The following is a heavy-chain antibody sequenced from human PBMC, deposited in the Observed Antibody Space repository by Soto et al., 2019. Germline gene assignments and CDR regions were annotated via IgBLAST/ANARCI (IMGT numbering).Heavy chain of an antibody. CDR2: INHSGST. Sequence: SETLSLTCTVYGGSFSGYYWSWIRQPPGKGLEWIGEINHSGSTNYNPSLKSRVTISVDTSKNQFSLKLSSVTAADTAVYYCARATVSYYYYYMDVWGKGTTVTVSS. V-gene: IGHV4-34*01. CDR3: ARATVSYYYYYMDV. CDR1: GGSFSGYY. J-gene: IGHJ6*03. D-gene: IGHD4-17*01.